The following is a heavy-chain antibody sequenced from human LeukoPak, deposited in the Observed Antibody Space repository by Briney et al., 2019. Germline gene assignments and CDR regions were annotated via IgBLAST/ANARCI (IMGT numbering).Heavy chain of an antibody. D-gene: IGHD3-10*02. V-gene: IGHV3-48*03. CDR3: AELGITMIGGV. Sequence: QPGGSLRLSCAASGFTFSSYEMNWVRQATGKGLEWVSYISSSGSTIYYADSVKGRSTISRDNAKNSLYLQMNSLRAEDTAVYYCAELGITMIGGVWGKGTTVTVSS. CDR2: ISSSGSTI. CDR1: GFTFSSYE. J-gene: IGHJ6*04.